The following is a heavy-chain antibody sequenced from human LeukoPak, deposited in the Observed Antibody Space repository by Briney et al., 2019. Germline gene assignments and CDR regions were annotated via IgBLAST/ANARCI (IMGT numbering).Heavy chain of an antibody. CDR2: IYPGDSDT. V-gene: IGHV5-51*01. CDR1: GYSFTNYW. CDR3: ARGRAYNYSPDY. J-gene: IGHJ4*02. D-gene: IGHD5-24*01. Sequence: GESLKISCKGSGYSFTNYWIGWVRQMPGKGLKWMRIIYPGDSDTRYSPSLQGQVTISADKSINTAYLQWSSLKASDTAMYYCARGRAYNYSPDYWGQGTLVTVSS.